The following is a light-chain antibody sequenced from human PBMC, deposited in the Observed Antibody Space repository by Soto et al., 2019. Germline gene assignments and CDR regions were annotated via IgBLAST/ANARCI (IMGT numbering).Light chain of an antibody. V-gene: IGKV3D-15*01. J-gene: IGKJ1*01. CDR1: QSIMFS. CDR2: GTS. Sequence: EIVMTQSPATLSVSPGERATLSCRASQSIMFSLAWYQQKPGQAPRLLIHGTSNRATGIPDRFSGSGSGTDFTLTISSLQSEDFAVYYCQQYNNWPWTFGQGTKV. CDR3: QQYNNWPWT.